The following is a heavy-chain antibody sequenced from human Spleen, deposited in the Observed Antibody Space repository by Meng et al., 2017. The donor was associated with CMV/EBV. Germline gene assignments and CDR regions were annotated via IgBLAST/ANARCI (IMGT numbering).Heavy chain of an antibody. V-gene: IGHV3-74*01. CDR1: GFKFSNFW. D-gene: IGHD2-15*01. CDR3: VRDGDRWNFDH. Sequence: SGFKFSNFWMHQVRQGPGKGLTWVARIKYDGTYANYADSVQGRFTISRDNAGDRLHLQMNSLRVEDTAVYYCVRDGDRWNFDHWGQGTLVTVSS. J-gene: IGHJ4*02. CDR2: IKYDGTYA.